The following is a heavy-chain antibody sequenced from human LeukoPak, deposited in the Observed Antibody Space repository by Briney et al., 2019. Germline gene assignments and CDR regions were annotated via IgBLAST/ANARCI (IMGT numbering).Heavy chain of an antibody. J-gene: IGHJ4*02. CDR2: IYYSGST. Sequence: SETLSLTCTVSGGSISSVGYYWTWIRQHPGKGLEWIGYIYYSGSTYYNPFLKSRLTISVDTSENQFSLKLSSVTAADTAVYYCARGRYDSSGHYYVDYWGQGTLVTVSP. D-gene: IGHD3-22*01. CDR3: ARGRYDSSGHYYVDY. V-gene: IGHV4-31*03. CDR1: GGSISSVGYY.